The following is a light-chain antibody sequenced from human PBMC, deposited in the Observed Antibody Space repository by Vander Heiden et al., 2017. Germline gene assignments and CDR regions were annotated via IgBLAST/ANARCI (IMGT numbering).Light chain of an antibody. Sequence: DIQMTQSPSTLSASVGDRVTITCRASQSISSLLTWYQQKPGKAPKLLIYDASSLESGVPSRFSGSGSGTEFTLTISSLQPDDFATYYCQQYNSNPRQTFGQGTKVEIK. CDR1: QSISSL. J-gene: IGKJ2*01. CDR2: DAS. CDR3: QQYNSNPRQT. V-gene: IGKV1-5*01.